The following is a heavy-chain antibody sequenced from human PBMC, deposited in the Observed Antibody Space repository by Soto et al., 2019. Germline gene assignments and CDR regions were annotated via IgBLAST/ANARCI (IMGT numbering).Heavy chain of an antibody. D-gene: IGHD4-17*01. CDR1: GDSVTSSNW. CDR2: IYHSEST. J-gene: IGHJ4*02. Sequence: SETLSLTCTVSGDSVTSSNWWSWILQPPGKGLEWIGEIYHSESTNYNPSLKSRVTMSIDKSKNQFSLKLTSVTAADTAVYFCARYDFGIFDYWGQGTLVSVSS. CDR3: ARYDFGIFDY. V-gene: IGHV4-4*02.